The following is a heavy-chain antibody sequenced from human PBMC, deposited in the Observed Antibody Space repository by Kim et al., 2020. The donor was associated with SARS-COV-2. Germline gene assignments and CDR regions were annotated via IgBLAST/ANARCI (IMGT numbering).Heavy chain of an antibody. CDR2: ISSSATLI. D-gene: IGHD1-26*01. J-gene: IGHJ4*02. CDR3: AKDRSYLFGY. V-gene: IGHV3-48*02. CDR1: GFTFSRYS. Sequence: GGSLRLSCAASGFTFSRYSMHWVRQAPGKGLEWVSSISSSATLIFYADSVRGRFTISRDNARNSLYLQMNSLRDEDTAVYYCAKDRSYLFGYWGQGTLVTASS.